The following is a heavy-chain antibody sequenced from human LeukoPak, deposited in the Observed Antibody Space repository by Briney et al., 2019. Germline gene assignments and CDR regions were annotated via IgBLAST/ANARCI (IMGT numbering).Heavy chain of an antibody. Sequence: GASVKVSCKASGYTFTSYAMHWVRQAPGQRLEWMGWINAGNGNTKYSQKFQGRVTITRDTSASTAYMELSSLRSEDTAVYYCARGAAYCGGDCYPLPYNWFDPWGQGTLVTVSS. CDR1: GYTFTSYA. J-gene: IGHJ5*02. V-gene: IGHV1-3*01. CDR2: INAGNGNT. D-gene: IGHD2-21*02. CDR3: ARGAAYCGGDCYPLPYNWFDP.